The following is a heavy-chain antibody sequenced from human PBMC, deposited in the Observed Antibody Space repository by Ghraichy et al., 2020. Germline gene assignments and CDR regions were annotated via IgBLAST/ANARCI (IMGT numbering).Heavy chain of an antibody. J-gene: IGHJ5*02. D-gene: IGHD3-10*01. CDR2: IFSNDEK. CDR3: ARIPAHYGSGSYYFPDWFDP. V-gene: IGHV2-26*01. CDR1: GFSLSNARMG. Sequence: SGPTLVKPTETLTLTCTVSGFSLSNARMGVSWIRQPPGKALEWLAHIFSNDEKSYSTSLKSRLTISKDTSKSQVVLTMTNMDPVDTATYYCARIPAHYGSGSYYFPDWFDPWGQGTLVTVSS.